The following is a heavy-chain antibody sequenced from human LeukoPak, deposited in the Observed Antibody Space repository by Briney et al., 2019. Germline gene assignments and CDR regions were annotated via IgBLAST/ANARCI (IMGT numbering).Heavy chain of an antibody. CDR1: GFSFSNYD. CDR2: IAIGGET. CDR3: ANFERTVAGPYNWFDP. Sequence: GGSLRLSCAASGFSFSNYDMRWVRQATGKGLEWVAAIAIGGETYYPASVKGRFTISRDNSKNTLYLQMNSLRAEDTAVYYCANFERTVAGPYNWFDPWGQGTLVTVSS. J-gene: IGHJ5*02. D-gene: IGHD6-19*01. V-gene: IGHV3-13*01.